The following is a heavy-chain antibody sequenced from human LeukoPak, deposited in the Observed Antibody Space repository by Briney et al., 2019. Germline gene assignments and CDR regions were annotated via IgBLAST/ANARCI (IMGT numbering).Heavy chain of an antibody. J-gene: IGHJ3*02. CDR1: GGSISSSSYY. V-gene: IGHV4-39*06. CDR2: IYYSGST. CDR3: ARELLGSGNYYAFDI. D-gene: IGHD3-10*01. Sequence: SETLSLTCTVSGGSISSSSYYWGWIRQPPGKGLEWIGSIYYSGSTYYNPSLKSRVTISVDTSKNQFPLKLSSVTAADTAVYYCARELLGSGNYYAFDIWGQGTMVTVSS.